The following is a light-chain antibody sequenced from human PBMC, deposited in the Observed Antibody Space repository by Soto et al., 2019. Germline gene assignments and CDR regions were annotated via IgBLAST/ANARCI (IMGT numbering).Light chain of an antibody. V-gene: IGKV3-20*01. CDR1: ERVSTSY. CDR2: GAS. CDR3: QQYGSSLIT. Sequence: EIVSTQSPGTLSLSPGERATLSCTASERVSTSYLAWYQQSPAQAPSLLIYGASNRATGIPDRFSGSGSGTDFTLVIGRLEPEDFAAYYCQQYGSSLITFGQGTRLEIK. J-gene: IGKJ5*01.